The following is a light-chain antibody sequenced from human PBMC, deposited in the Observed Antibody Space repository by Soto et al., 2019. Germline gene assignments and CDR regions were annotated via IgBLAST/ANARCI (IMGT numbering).Light chain of an antibody. CDR2: DAS. CDR3: QQYETFSGT. J-gene: IGKJ1*01. V-gene: IGKV1-17*01. Sequence: DIQMTQSPSAVSASVGDRVTITCRASQGSRNDVGWYQQKPGEAPKLLIYDASALPRGVPSRFSGSGSGTKFTLTIASLQPDDFATYYCQQYETFSGTFGPGTTVDIK. CDR1: QGSRND.